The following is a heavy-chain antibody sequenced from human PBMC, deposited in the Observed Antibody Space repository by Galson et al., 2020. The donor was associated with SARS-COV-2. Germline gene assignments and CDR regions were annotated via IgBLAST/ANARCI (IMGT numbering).Heavy chain of an antibody. CDR1: GFTFSSYE. CDR3: ARDFNGEFTMFRGAQPGNSYYVGMDV. CDR2: ISSSGSTI. V-gene: IGHV3-48*03. D-gene: IGHD3-10*01. J-gene: IGHJ6*02. Sequence: GESLKISCAASGFTFSSYEMNWVRQAPGKGLEWVSYISSSGSTIYYADSVKGRFTISRDNAKNSLYLQMNSLRAEDTAVYYCARDFNGEFTMFRGAQPGNSYYVGMDVWGQGTTVTVSS.